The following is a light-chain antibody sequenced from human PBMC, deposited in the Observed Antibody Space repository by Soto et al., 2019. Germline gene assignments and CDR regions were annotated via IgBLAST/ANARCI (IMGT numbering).Light chain of an antibody. J-gene: IGKJ5*01. Sequence: DIQMTQSPSSLSASVGYIVTISCRASQSMSTYLYWYQQKPGKAPKLLIYAASSLQSGVPSRFSGSGSGTDFTLTISRLEPEDFAVYFCQQHGTSEIIFGQGTRLEIK. CDR2: AAS. CDR3: QQHGTSEII. CDR1: QSMSTY. V-gene: IGKV1-39*01.